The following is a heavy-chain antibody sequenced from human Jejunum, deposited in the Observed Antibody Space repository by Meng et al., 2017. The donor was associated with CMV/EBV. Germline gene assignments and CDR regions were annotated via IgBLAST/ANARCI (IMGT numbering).Heavy chain of an antibody. CDR2: LSHGGGTT. J-gene: IGHJ6*02. CDR3: VRGHNTAGFHPSYYGLDV. V-gene: IGHV3-23*01. Sequence: STSGSGWVRQAPGKGLGWTSTLSHGGGTTNSTQSMRDRFDVSRDNSNNTLYLQMNHLRAEDTAVYYCVRGHNTAGFHPSYYGLDVWGQGTTVTVSS. D-gene: IGHD2-8*02. CDR1: STSG.